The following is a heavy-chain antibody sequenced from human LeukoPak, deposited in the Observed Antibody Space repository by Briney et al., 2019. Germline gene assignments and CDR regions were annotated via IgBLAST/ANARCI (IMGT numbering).Heavy chain of an antibody. CDR2: ITSDGSIT. J-gene: IGHJ4*02. CDR1: GFTFSSYW. D-gene: IGHD3-16*01. Sequence: GGSLRLSCAASGFTFSSYWIHWVRQAPGKGLVWVARITSDGSITNYADSVKGRFTISRDNSKNTLYLQLNSWRAEDTAVYYCARDRHYAIDYWGQGTLVTVSS. V-gene: IGHV3-74*01. CDR3: ARDRHYAIDY.